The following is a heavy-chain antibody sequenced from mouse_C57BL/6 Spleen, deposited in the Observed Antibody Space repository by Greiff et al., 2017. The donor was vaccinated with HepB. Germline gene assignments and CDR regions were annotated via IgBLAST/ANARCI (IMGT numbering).Heavy chain of an antibody. CDR1: GYTFTNYW. CDR2: IYPGGGYT. J-gene: IGHJ4*01. D-gene: IGHD2-2*01. V-gene: IGHV1-63*01. Sequence: QVQLKESGAELVRPGTSVKMSCKASGYTFTNYWIGWAKQRPGHGLEWIGDIYPGGGYTNYNEKFKGKATLTADKSSSTAYMQFSSLTSEDSAIYYCARGGYDRAMDYWGQGTSVTVSS. CDR3: ARGGYDRAMDY.